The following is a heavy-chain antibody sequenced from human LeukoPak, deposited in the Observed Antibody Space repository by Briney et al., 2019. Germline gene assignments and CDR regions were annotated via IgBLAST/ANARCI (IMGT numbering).Heavy chain of an antibody. J-gene: IGHJ4*02. D-gene: IGHD3-10*01. CDR2: TSGSGGST. V-gene: IGHV3-23*01. Sequence: PGGSLRLSCAASGFTFSSYAMNWVRQAPGKGLEWVSGTSGSGGSTYYADSVKGRFTISRDNSKNTLYLQMNSLRAEDTAVYYCAKDYYGSGSYRHFDQWGQGTLVTVSS. CDR1: GFTFSSYA. CDR3: AKDYYGSGSYRHFDQ.